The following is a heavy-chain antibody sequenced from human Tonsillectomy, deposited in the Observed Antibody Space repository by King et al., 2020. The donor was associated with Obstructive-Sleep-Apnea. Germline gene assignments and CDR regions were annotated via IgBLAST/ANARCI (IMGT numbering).Heavy chain of an antibody. Sequence: TLKESGPTLVKPTQTLTLTCTFSGFSLTADGVGVGWIRQPPGKAPQWLSLLFWDGDKRYSPFLKTRLTITKGPSNNQVVLTMTNMDPVDTATYYCAHRLRRRSCSGGNCYYFDSWGQGTLVTVSS. J-gene: IGHJ4*02. D-gene: IGHD2-15*01. CDR2: LFWDGDK. CDR3: AHRLRRRSCSGGNCYYFDS. CDR1: GFSLTADGVG. V-gene: IGHV2-5*02.